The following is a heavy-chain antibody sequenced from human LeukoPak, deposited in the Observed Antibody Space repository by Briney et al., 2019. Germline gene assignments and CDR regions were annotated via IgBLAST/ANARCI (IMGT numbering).Heavy chain of an antibody. CDR3: ARSSRSSGWYYFDY. J-gene: IGHJ4*02. CDR1: GFTFSSYS. CDR2: ISSSSSYI. D-gene: IGHD6-19*01. V-gene: IGHV3-21*01. Sequence: PGGSLRLSCAASGFTFSSYSMNWVRQAPGKGLEWVSSISSSSSYIYYADSVKGRFTISRDNAKNSLYLQMNSLRAEDTAVYYCARSSRSSGWYYFDYWGQGTLVTVSS.